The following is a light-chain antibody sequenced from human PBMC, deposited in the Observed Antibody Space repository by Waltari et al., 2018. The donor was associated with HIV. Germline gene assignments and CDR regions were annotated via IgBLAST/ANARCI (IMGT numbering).Light chain of an antibody. Sequence: QLVLTQSPSASASLGASVKLTCTLSSGHSSYAIAWHQQQPEKGPRYLMKLNSDGSHSKGDGIPRRFSGFGCVAERYLAISSLQSEDEADYDWQTWGTGIRVFGGGTKLTVL. V-gene: IGLV4-69*01. J-gene: IGLJ2*01. CDR3: QTWGTGIRV. CDR2: LNSDGSH. CDR1: SGHSSYA.